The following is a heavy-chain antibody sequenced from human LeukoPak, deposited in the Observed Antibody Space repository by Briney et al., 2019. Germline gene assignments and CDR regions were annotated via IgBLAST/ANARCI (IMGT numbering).Heavy chain of an antibody. Sequence: ASVKVSCKASGYTFTGCYMHWVRHAPGQGLGWMGWINPNSGGTNYGQKFQGRVTMTRDTSISTAYMELSRLRSDDTAVHYCARDIVVVVAATRDDYWGQGTLVTVSS. CDR1: GYTFTGCY. J-gene: IGHJ4*02. CDR3: ARDIVVVVAATRDDY. V-gene: IGHV1-2*02. CDR2: INPNSGGT. D-gene: IGHD2-15*01.